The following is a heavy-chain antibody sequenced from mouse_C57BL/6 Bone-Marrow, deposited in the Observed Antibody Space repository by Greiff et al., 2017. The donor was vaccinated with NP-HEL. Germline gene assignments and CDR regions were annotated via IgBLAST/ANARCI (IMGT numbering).Heavy chain of an antibody. CDR1: GYAFSSSW. V-gene: IGHV1-82*01. J-gene: IGHJ2*01. CDR3: ARWELLRYHFDY. D-gene: IGHD1-1*01. CDR2: IDPGGGDT. Sequence: VQLQQSGPELVKPGASVKLSCKASGYAFSSSWMNWVKQRPGRGLEWIGRIDPGGGDTNYNGKFKGKATLTADKSSSTAYMQLSSLTSEDSAVYFGARWELLRYHFDYWGQGTTLTVSS.